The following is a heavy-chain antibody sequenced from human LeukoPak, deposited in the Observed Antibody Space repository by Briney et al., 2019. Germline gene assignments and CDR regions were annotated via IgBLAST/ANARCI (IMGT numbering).Heavy chain of an antibody. CDR1: GFTFSDYA. CDR2: ISHDGTNR. D-gene: IGHD2/OR15-2a*01. V-gene: IGHV3-30-3*01. CDR3: ARDGGSWSLSGY. J-gene: IGHJ4*02. Sequence: PGRSLRLSCVASGFTFSDYAMHWVRQAPGKGLEWVAVISHDGTNRYYADFVKGRFTNSRDDSKNTLYLQMNSLRVEDTAVYYCARDGGSWSLSGYWGQGILVTSPQ.